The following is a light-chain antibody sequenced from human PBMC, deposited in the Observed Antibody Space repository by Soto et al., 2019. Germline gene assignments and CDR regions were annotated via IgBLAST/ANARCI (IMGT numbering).Light chain of an antibody. CDR3: SSYTSSSTLYV. CDR2: EVS. Sequence: QSALTQPASVSGSPGQSITISCTGTSSDVGGYNYVSWYQKHPGKAPKLIIYEVSNRPSGVSNRFSGSKSGNTASLTISGLQAEDEAEYYCSSYTSSSTLYVFGTGTKLTVL. CDR1: SSDVGGYNY. J-gene: IGLJ1*01. V-gene: IGLV2-14*01.